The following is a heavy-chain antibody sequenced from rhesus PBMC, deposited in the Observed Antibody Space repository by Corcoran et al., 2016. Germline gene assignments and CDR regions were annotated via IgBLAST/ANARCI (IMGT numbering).Heavy chain of an antibody. J-gene: IGHJ4*01. D-gene: IGHD4-23*01. CDR1: GGSVSSSNW. Sequence: QVQLQESGPGLVKPSETLSLTCAVSGGSVSSSNWWSWIRQPPGKGLEWIGFISGSSGSTYYNPSLKSRVTISTDTSKNQFSRKLSSVTAADTAVYYCAQSPTLYSNYVYFDDWGQGVLVTVSS. V-gene: IGHV4-65*01. CDR3: AQSPTLYSNYVYFDD. CDR2: ISGSSGST.